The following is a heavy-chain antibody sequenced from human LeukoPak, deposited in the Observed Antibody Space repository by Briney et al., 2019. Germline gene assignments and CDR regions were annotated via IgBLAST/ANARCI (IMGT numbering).Heavy chain of an antibody. CDR1: GGSISSSNW. CDR2: IYHSGST. J-gene: IGHJ5*02. V-gene: IGHV4-4*02. CDR3: ARDVLVGREVEGFHP. Sequence: PSETLSLTCAVSGGSISSSNWWSWVRQPPGKGLEWIGEIYHSGSTNYNPSLKSRVTISVDKSKNQFSLKLSSVTAADTAVYYCARDVLVGREVEGFHPWGQGTLVTVSS. D-gene: IGHD6-19*01.